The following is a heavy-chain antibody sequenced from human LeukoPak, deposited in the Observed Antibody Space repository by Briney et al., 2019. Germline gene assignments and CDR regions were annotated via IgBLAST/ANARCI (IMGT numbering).Heavy chain of an antibody. V-gene: IGHV3-23*01. CDR2: ISGSGSST. Sequence: GGSLRLSCAASAFTFSSYAMGWVRQAPGKGLEWVPSISGSGSSTYYADSVKGRFTISRDNSKNTLYLQMNSLGAEDTAVYYCAKDFGNRVATVDCWGQGTLVTVSS. CDR3: AKDFGNRVATVDC. CDR1: AFTFSSYA. D-gene: IGHD5-12*01. J-gene: IGHJ4*02.